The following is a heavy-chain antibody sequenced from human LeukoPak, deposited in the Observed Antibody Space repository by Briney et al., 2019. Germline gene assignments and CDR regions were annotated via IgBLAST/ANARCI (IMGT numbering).Heavy chain of an antibody. D-gene: IGHD5-12*01. Sequence: ASVKVSCKASGYTFTGYYIHWVRQAPGQGLEWMGWINPDSGGTKSAQKFQGRVTMTRDTSIHTAYMELSRLASDDTAVYYCARAPGSGYAFDSWGQGTQVTVSS. CDR3: ARAPGSGYAFDS. CDR2: INPDSGGT. V-gene: IGHV1-2*02. J-gene: IGHJ4*02. CDR1: GYTFTGYY.